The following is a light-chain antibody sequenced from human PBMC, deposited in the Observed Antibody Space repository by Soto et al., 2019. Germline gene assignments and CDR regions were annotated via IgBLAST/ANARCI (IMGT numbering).Light chain of an antibody. Sequence: DIQMTQSPSTLSASVGHRLTITCRASQSISSWLAWYQQKQGKAPKVLIFDASTLESGVPSRFSGSGSATEFTLTISSLQPDDFATYYCLQYSTYPWTFGQGTTVEIK. CDR1: QSISSW. V-gene: IGKV1-5*01. J-gene: IGKJ1*01. CDR3: LQYSTYPWT. CDR2: DAS.